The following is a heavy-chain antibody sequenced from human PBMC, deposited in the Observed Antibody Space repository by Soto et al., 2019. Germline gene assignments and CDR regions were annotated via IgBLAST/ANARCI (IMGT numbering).Heavy chain of an antibody. V-gene: IGHV3-48*02. Sequence: GGSLRLSCAASGFTFSSYSMNWVRQAPGKGLEWVSYISSSSSTIYYADSVKGRFTISRDNAKNSLYLQMSSLRDEDTAVYYCARGGGRRAFDIWGQGTMVTVSS. CDR2: ISSSSSTI. CDR3: ARGGGRRAFDI. CDR1: GFTFSSYS. J-gene: IGHJ3*02.